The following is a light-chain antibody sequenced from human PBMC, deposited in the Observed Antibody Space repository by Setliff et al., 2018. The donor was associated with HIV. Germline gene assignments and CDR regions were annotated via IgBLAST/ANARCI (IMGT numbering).Light chain of an antibody. Sequence: QSVLTQPASVSGSPGQSITISCTGTSSDVGGYNYVSWYQQHPGKAPKLMISAVSNRPSGVSNPFTGSKSGYTASLTISGLQAEDEADYYCSSYTSSTPLYVFGTGTKVTVL. V-gene: IGLV2-14*03. CDR2: AVS. J-gene: IGLJ1*01. CDR1: SSDVGGYNY. CDR3: SSYTSSTPLYV.